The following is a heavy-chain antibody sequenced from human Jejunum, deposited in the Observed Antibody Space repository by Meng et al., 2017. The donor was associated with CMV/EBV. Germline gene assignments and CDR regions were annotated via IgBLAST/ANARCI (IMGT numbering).Heavy chain of an antibody. CDR1: GFRLIDY. CDR2: ITSSGDRT. V-gene: IGHV3-11*04. J-gene: IGHJ5*02. CDR3: ASNLGQWLSWFDP. Sequence: SGFRLIDYMTWIRQAPGKGLEWLSYITSSGDRTYYAGSVKGRFVISRDNAKNSLYLQMNYLTAEDTAVYYCASNLGQWLSWFDPWGQGTLVTRLL. D-gene: IGHD5-12*01.